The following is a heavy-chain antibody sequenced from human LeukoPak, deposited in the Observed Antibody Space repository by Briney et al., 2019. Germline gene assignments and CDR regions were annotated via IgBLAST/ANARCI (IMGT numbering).Heavy chain of an antibody. CDR1: GGSISGYY. D-gene: IGHD3-9*01. Sequence: SETLFLTCTVSGGSISGYYWSWIRQPAGKGLEWIGRISTSGSTYYKPSLKSRVTISVDTSKNHFSLILSSVTAADTAVYYCARDHWLYSSKTWYYYGMDVWGQGTTVTVSS. CDR2: ISTSGST. J-gene: IGHJ6*02. V-gene: IGHV4-4*07. CDR3: ARDHWLYSSKTWYYYGMDV.